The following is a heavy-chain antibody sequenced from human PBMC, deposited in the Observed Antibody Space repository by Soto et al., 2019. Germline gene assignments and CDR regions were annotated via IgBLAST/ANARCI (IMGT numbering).Heavy chain of an antibody. V-gene: IGHV4-34*01. CDR3: ARWGNYYYYYGMDV. D-gene: IGHD3-16*01. J-gene: IGHJ6*02. Sequence: LETLSRTCAVYGGSLSGYYWSWIRQPPGKGLEWIGEINHSGSTNYNPSLKSRVTISVDTSKNQFSLKLSSVTAADTAVYYCARWGNYYYYYGMDVGGQGTTVT. CDR1: GGSLSGYY. CDR2: INHSGST.